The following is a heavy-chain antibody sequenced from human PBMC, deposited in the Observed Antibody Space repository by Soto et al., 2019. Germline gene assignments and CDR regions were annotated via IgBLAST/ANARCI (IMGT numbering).Heavy chain of an antibody. CDR1: GFTFSSYA. Sequence: GGSLRLSCAASGFTFSSYAMSWVRQAPGKGLEWVSGISSSGDSTYYADSVKGRFTISRDKSKNTLYLQMNSLRAEDTAVYYCAKTVPATKYWGQGTLVTVSS. D-gene: IGHD6-19*01. CDR2: ISSSGDST. V-gene: IGHV3-23*01. CDR3: AKTVPATKY. J-gene: IGHJ4*02.